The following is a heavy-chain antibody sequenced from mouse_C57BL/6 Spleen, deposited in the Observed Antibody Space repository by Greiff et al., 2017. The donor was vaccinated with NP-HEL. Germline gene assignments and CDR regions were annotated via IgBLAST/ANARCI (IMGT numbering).Heavy chain of an antibody. CDR1: GYTFTSYW. J-gene: IGHJ3*01. CDR2: IDPSDSYT. D-gene: IGHD2-14*01. V-gene: IGHV1-69*01. CDR3: ESSGGYRDLAY. Sequence: QVQLQQPGAELVMPGASVKLSCKASGYTFTSYWMHWVKQRPGQGLEWIGEIDPSDSYTNYNQKFKGKSTLTVDKSSSTAYMQMSSRTSGDYEVYVCESSGGYRDLAYWGQGTLVTVSA.